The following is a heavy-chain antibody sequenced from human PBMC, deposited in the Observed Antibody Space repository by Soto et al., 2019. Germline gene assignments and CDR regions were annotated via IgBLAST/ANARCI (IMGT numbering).Heavy chain of an antibody. D-gene: IGHD5-12*01. CDR1: GGTFSSYT. Sequence: QVQLVQSGAEVKKPGSSVKVSCKASGGTFSSYTISWVRQAPGQGLEWMGRIIPILGIANYAQKFQGRVTITADKSTSTAYMELSSLRSEDTAVYYCAFLEDIVATIRFDPWGQGTLVTVSS. J-gene: IGHJ5*02. V-gene: IGHV1-69*02. CDR2: IIPILGIA. CDR3: AFLEDIVATIRFDP.